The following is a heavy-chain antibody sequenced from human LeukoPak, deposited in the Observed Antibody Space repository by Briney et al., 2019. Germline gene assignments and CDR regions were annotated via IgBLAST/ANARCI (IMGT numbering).Heavy chain of an antibody. J-gene: IGHJ4*02. CDR1: GFTFSSYA. CDR2: ISGSGSST. V-gene: IGHV3-23*01. D-gene: IGHD3-10*01. CDR3: AKDAVAPGSGGDYFDY. Sequence: PGGSLRLSCAASGFTFSSYAMSWARQAPGKGLEWVSAISGSGSSTYYADSVKGRFTISRDNSKNTLYLQMNSLRAEDTAVYYCAKDAVAPGSGGDYFDYWGQGTLVTVSS.